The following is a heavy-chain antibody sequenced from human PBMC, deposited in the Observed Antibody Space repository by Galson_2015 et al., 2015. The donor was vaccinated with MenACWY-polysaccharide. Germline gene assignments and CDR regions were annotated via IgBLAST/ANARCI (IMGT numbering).Heavy chain of an antibody. Sequence: AILSPCCPVCGGSVSTYYWCWLRPPAGQGLAWIGRVYASGSPNSNPSLTGRLTMSVERYTTQICARLSSVTAADTAVYYCAKVRGGEWPRYSMDVWGQGTTVTVSS. V-gene: IGHV4-4*07. CDR3: AKVRGGEWPRYSMDV. D-gene: IGHD3-10*01. CDR1: GGSVSTYY. J-gene: IGHJ6*02. CDR2: VYASGSP.